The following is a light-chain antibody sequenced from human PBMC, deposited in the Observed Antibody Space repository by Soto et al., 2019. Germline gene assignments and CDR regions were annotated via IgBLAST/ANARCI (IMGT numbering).Light chain of an antibody. CDR2: AAS. CDR1: QGISSY. CDR3: QQFNSYQWT. J-gene: IGKJ1*01. Sequence: DIQLTQSPSFLSASVGDRVTITCRASQGISSYLAWYQQKPGKAPKLLIYAASTLQSGVPSRFSGSGSGTEFTLTISSLQPEDFATYDCQQFNSYQWTFGQGTKVEIK. V-gene: IGKV1-9*01.